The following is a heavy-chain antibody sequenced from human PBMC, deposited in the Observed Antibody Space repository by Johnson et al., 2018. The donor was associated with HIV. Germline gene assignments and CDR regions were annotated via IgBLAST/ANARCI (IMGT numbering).Heavy chain of an antibody. CDR2: IGTAGDT. CDR1: GFSFSDYD. CDR3: ARAQLLADDAFNN. Sequence: MLLVESGGGLVQPGGSLRLSCAASGFSFSDYDMHWVRQLTGKSLEWVSAIGTAGDTFYPGSVKGRFTISRDNSKNTLYLQLNSLRVEDTAIYYCARAQLLADDAFNNWGQGTMVTVSS. V-gene: IGHV3-13*01. J-gene: IGHJ3*02. D-gene: IGHD6-6*01.